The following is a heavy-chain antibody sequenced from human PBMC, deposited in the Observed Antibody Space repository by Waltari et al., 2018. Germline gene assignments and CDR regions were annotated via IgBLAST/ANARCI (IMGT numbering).Heavy chain of an antibody. D-gene: IGHD3-10*01. CDR2: FDPEDGEI. CDR1: GYPLTELS. J-gene: IGHJ4*02. Sequence: QVQLVQSGAEVKKPGASVKVSCKVSGYPLTELSFHWVRQSPGKGLEWMGGFDPEDGEIIYAQKFQGRVTMTDDTSTDTAYLKLSSLKSDDTAVYYCAAIIGAQLLLTDLYFAYWGQGTLVTVSS. CDR3: AAIIGAQLLLTDLYFAY. V-gene: IGHV1-24*01.